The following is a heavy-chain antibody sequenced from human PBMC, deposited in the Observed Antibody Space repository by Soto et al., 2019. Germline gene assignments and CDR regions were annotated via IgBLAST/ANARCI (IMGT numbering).Heavy chain of an antibody. V-gene: IGHV3-23*01. CDR1: GFTFSSYA. CDR2: ISGSGGST. Sequence: GGSLRLSCAASGFTFSSYAMSWVRQAPGKGLEWVSAISGSGGSTYYADSVKGRFTISRDNSKNTLYLQMNSLRAEDTAVYYCAKDRAGGWDIVLMVYAMFDYWGQGTLVTVSS. D-gene: IGHD2-8*01. CDR3: AKDRAGGWDIVLMVYAMFDY. J-gene: IGHJ4*02.